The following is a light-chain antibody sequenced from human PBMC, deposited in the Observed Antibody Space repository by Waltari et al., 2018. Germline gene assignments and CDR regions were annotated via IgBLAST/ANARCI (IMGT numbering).Light chain of an antibody. J-gene: IGKJ4*01. Sequence: EIVLTQSPATLSLSPGERATLSCRASQSVGTYLAWYQQKPGKAPRLLISDASDRASGIPARFRGSGSGTDFTLTISSLEPEDFAIYYCQQRTDWPPLTFGGGTKVEIK. CDR3: QQRTDWPPLT. CDR2: DAS. CDR1: QSVGTY. V-gene: IGKV3-11*01.